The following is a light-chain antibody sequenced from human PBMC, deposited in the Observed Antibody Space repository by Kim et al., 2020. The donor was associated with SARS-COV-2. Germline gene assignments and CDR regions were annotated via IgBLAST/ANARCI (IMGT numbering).Light chain of an antibody. V-gene: IGKV3-20*01. CDR1: QTVSTSY. J-gene: IGKJ4*01. CDR2: DAS. Sequence: PGERATLSCRASQTVSTSYLAWYQQKPGQAPRLLINDASRRATGIPDRFSGSGSGTDFTLTISRLEPEDFAVYYCQQYASSPTTFGGGTKVDIK. CDR3: QQYASSPTT.